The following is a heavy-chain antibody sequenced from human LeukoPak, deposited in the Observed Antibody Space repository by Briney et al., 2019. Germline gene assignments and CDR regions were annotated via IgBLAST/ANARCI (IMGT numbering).Heavy chain of an antibody. Sequence: PSQTLSLTCAISGDSVSSNSAAWNWIRQSPSRGLEWLGRTYYRSKWYNDYAVSVKSRITINPDTSKNQFSPQLNSVTPEDTAVYYCARAVLWFGELTFDYWGQGTLVTVSS. V-gene: IGHV6-1*01. CDR2: TYYRSKWYN. D-gene: IGHD3-10*01. CDR3: ARAVLWFGELTFDY. J-gene: IGHJ4*02. CDR1: GDSVSSNSAA.